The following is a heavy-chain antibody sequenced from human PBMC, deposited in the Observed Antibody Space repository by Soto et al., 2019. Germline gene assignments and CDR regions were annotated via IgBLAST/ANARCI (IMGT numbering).Heavy chain of an antibody. Sequence: GGSLRLSCAASGFTFSSYAMHWVRQAPGKGLEWVALISYDGSDKYYADSVKGRFTISRDNSKNSLYLQMNSLRAEDTAVYYCARRRGYYGSGSRNWFDPWGQGTLVTVSS. CDR2: ISYDGSDK. D-gene: IGHD3-10*01. V-gene: IGHV3-30-3*01. CDR1: GFTFSSYA. CDR3: ARRRGYYGSGSRNWFDP. J-gene: IGHJ5*02.